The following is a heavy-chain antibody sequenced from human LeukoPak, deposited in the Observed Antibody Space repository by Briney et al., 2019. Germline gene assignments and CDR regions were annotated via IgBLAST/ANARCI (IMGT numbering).Heavy chain of an antibody. V-gene: IGHV6-1*01. Sequence: SQTLSLTCAISGDSVSSNSDAWTWIRQSPSRGLEWLGSTYYRSKWYNDYAVSVKIRIPINPYTSKNQFSLQLNSVPPEDTAVYHCARDRGAPLTKGFRFHPWGQGTLVTVSS. CDR2: TYYRSKWYN. CDR1: GDSVSSNSDA. J-gene: IGHJ5*02. D-gene: IGHD1-26*01. CDR3: ARDRGAPLTKGFRFHP.